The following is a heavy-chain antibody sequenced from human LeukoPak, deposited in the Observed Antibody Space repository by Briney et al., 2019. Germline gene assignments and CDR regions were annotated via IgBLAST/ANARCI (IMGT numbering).Heavy chain of an antibody. V-gene: IGHV3-21*01. CDR3: ARGAVAGTGGDP. D-gene: IGHD6-19*01. Sequence: GGSLRLSCAASGFXFSSYSINWVRQAPGKGLEWVSSISSSSSYIYYADSVKGRFTISRDNAKNSLYLQMNSLRAEDTAVYYCARGAVAGTGGDPWGQGTLVTVSS. J-gene: IGHJ5*02. CDR2: ISSSSSYI. CDR1: GFXFSSYS.